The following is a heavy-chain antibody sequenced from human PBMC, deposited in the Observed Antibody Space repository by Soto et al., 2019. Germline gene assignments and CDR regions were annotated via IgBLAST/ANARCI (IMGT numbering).Heavy chain of an antibody. CDR2: SGTT. J-gene: IGHJ4*02. D-gene: IGHD4-17*01. V-gene: IGHV4-39*01. CDR3: ATYGGGTRRFDH. CDR1: GDSISTSNYY. Sequence: PSETLSLTCIVSGDSISTSNYYWTWIRQAPGKGLEWIGSGTTYYNPSLRSRVTISVDASKNQFSLRLTSVTAADTAVYYCATYGGGTRRFDHWGQGSLVTVSS.